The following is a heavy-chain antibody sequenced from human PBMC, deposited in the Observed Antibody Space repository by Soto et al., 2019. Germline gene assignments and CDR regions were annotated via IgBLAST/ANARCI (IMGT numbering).Heavy chain of an antibody. CDR2: INAGNGNT. D-gene: IGHD1-7*01. CDR1: GYTFTSYA. Sequence: QVQLVQSGAEVKKPGASVKVSCKASGYTFTSYAMHWVRQAPGQRLEWMGWINAGNGNTKYSQKFQGRVTITRDTSASTAYMELSSLRSEDTAVYYCAITKLELPDYWGQGTLVTVSS. V-gene: IGHV1-3*01. CDR3: AITKLELPDY. J-gene: IGHJ4*02.